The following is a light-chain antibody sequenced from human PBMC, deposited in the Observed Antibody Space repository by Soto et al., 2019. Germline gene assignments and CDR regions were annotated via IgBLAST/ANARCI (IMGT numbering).Light chain of an antibody. Sequence: QSALTQPASVSGSPGQSVTISCTGSSSDVGGYNYVSWYQQHPGTAPKLMIYEVTHRPSGVSPRFSGSKSGNTASLTISGLQTEDEADYYCSSYTRTSTLVFGSGTKVTVL. CDR3: SSYTRTSTLV. V-gene: IGLV2-14*01. J-gene: IGLJ1*01. CDR1: SSDVGGYNY. CDR2: EVT.